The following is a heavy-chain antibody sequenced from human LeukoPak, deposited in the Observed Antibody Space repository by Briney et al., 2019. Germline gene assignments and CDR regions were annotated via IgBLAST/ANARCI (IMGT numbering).Heavy chain of an antibody. V-gene: IGHV3-23*01. J-gene: IGHJ4*02. Sequence: PGGSLRLSCAASGLTFSSYAMSWVRQAPGKGLEWVSAISGSGGSTYYADSVKGRFTISRDNSKNTLYLQMNNLRADDTAVYYCVKKGQADDYGNPDWGQGALVTVSP. CDR2: ISGSGGST. D-gene: IGHD4-17*01. CDR1: GLTFSSYA. CDR3: VKKGQADDYGNPD.